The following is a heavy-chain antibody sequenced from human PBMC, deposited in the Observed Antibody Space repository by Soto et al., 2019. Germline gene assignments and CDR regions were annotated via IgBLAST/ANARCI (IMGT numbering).Heavy chain of an antibody. CDR2: IYYSGST. D-gene: IGHD6-13*01. Sequence: SETLSLTCTVSGGSISSYYWSWIRQPPGKGLEWIGYIYYSGSTNYNPSLKSRVTISVDTSKNQFSLKLSSVTAADTAVYYCARLSYSSSWSFYNWFAPRGQGTLVTVSS. V-gene: IGHV4-59*08. CDR3: ARLSYSSSWSFYNWFAP. J-gene: IGHJ5*02. CDR1: GGSISSYY.